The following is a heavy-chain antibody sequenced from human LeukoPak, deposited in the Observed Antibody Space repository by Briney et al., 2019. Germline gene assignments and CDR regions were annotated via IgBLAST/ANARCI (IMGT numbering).Heavy chain of an antibody. CDR3: ARDMGDGYNYPLIGFDY. Sequence: GGSLRLSCAASGFTFSSYAMSWVRQAPGKGLEWVSAISGSGGSTYYADSVKGRFTISRDNSKNTLYLQMNSLRAEDTAVYYCARDMGDGYNYPLIGFDYWGQGTLVTVSS. D-gene: IGHD5-24*01. V-gene: IGHV3-23*01. CDR2: ISGSGGST. J-gene: IGHJ4*02. CDR1: GFTFSSYA.